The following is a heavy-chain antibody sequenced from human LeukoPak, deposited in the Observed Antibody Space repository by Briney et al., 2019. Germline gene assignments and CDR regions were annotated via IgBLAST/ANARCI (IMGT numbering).Heavy chain of an antibody. Sequence: SETLSLTCAVYGGSFSHYYWSWIRQSPRMGLEWIAEINDSGTINYNPSLMSRVTISLDKSKNQFSLKLSSATAADTAVYYCARRWNYGKNYYIDVWGKGATVSVSS. J-gene: IGHJ6*03. CDR3: ARRWNYGKNYYIDV. CDR1: GGSFSHYY. V-gene: IGHV4-34*01. CDR2: INDSGTI. D-gene: IGHD1-7*01.